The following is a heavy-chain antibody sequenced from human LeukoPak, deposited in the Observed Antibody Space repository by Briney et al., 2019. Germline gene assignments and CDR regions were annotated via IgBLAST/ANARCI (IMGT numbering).Heavy chain of an antibody. J-gene: IGHJ4*02. CDR2: IKRKTVGGTT. CDR3: TTDRGYYFDY. D-gene: IGHD3-16*01. V-gene: IGHV3-15*01. Sequence: KPGGSLSLSCAASGFPFSNAWMSWVRPAPGKGLEWVGRIKRKTVGGTTDYAAPVKGRFIISKDDSKNTLYLQMNSLKTEDTAVYYCTTDRGYYFDYWGQGTLVTVSS. CDR1: GFPFSNAW.